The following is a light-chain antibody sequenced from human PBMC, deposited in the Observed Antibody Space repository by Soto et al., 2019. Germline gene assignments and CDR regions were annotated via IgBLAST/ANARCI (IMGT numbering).Light chain of an antibody. Sequence: SYELTQPPSVSVYPGQTASITCSGDRLGDRYAAWYQQKPGQSPVLVIYQYNRRPSGIPERFSGSNSVNTATLTISGTQAMDEAGYYCQEWDRRTVVFGGGTKLTVL. CDR3: QEWDRRTVV. CDR2: QYN. V-gene: IGLV3-1*01. CDR1: RLGDRY. J-gene: IGLJ2*01.